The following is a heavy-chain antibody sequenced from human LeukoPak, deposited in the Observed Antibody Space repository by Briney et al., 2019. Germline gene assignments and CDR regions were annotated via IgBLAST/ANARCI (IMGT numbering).Heavy chain of an antibody. CDR3: AREDIVVPGYFDY. Sequence: SETLSLTCTVSGGSISSYYWSWIRQPPGKGLEWIGYIYYSGSTNYNPSLKSRVTISVDTSKNQFSLKLSSVTAADTAVYYCAREDIVVPGYFDYWGQGTLVTVSS. CDR2: IYYSGST. J-gene: IGHJ4*02. V-gene: IGHV4-59*01. D-gene: IGHD2-15*01. CDR1: GGSISSYY.